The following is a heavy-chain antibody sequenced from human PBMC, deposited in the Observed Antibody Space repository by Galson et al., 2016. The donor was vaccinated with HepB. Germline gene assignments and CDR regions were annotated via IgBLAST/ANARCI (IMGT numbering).Heavy chain of an antibody. Sequence: SLRLSCAASGFTFNGSGVNWVRQAPGKGLEWVGLVKSQVDGGTTHYTATVKGRIFVSRDDARNRAYLQMNSLKSEDTAVYYCTADPSSRGRGEFDYWGQGILVTVSS. CDR1: GFTFNGSG. J-gene: IGHJ4*02. CDR2: VKSQVDGGTT. V-gene: IGHV3-15*05. CDR3: TADPSSRGRGEFDY. D-gene: IGHD2-2*01.